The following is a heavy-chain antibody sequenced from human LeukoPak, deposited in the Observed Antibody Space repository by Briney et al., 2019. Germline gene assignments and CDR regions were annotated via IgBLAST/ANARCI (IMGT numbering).Heavy chain of an antibody. J-gene: IGHJ4*02. CDR2: IYYSGST. D-gene: IGHD4-23*01. CDR3: AREVNYYFDY. V-gene: IGHV4-30-4*07. Sequence: SETLSLTCAVSGGSIKSGGYSWSWLRQPPGTGLEWIGYIYYSGSTYYNPSLKSRLTISVDTSKNRFSLKLSSVTAADTAVYYCAREVNYYFDYWGQGTLVTVSS. CDR1: GGSIKSGGYS.